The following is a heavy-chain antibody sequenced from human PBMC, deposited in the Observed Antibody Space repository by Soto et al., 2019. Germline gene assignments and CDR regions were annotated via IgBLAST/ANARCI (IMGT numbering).Heavy chain of an antibody. V-gene: IGHV3-7*01. CDR1: GFTFSSYW. CDR2: IKQDRTEK. Sequence: EVQLVESGGGLVQPGGSLRLSCATSGFTFSSYWMHWVRQAPGKGLEWVANIKQDRTEKYYVDSVKGRFTISRDNSKNSLYLEMNNRRVEDTAVYYCARDDPLDYWGQGTLVTVSS. J-gene: IGHJ4*02. CDR3: ARDDPLDY.